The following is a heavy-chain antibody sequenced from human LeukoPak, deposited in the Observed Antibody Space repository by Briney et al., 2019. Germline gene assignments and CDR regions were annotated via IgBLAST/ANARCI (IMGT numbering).Heavy chain of an antibody. CDR1: GGSISSYY. Sequence: PSETLSLTCTVSGGSISSYYWSWIRQPPGKGLEWIGYIYYSGSTNYNPSLKSRVTISVDTSKNQFSLKLSSVTAADTAVYYCARGADSSGWYGDAFDIWGQGTMVTVSS. CDR2: IYYSGST. CDR3: ARGADSSGWYGDAFDI. J-gene: IGHJ3*02. D-gene: IGHD6-19*01. V-gene: IGHV4-59*01.